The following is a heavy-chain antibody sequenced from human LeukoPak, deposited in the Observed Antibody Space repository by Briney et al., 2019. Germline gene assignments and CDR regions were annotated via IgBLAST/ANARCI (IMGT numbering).Heavy chain of an antibody. V-gene: IGHV4-39*01. CDR1: GDSISSGSYY. CDR3: ARAVDTAMVTGSTWDYYYYMDV. D-gene: IGHD5-18*01. J-gene: IGHJ6*03. CDR2: IYYSGST. Sequence: PSETLSLTCTVSGDSISSGSYYWGWIRQPPGKGLEWIGSIYYSGSTYYNSSLKSRVTISVDTSKNQFSLKLSSVTAADTAVYYCARAVDTAMVTGSTWDYYYYMDVWGKGTTVTVSS.